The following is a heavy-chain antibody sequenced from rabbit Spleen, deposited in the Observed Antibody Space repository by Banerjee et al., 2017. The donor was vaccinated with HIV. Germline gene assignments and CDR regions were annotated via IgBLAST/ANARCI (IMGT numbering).Heavy chain of an antibody. Sequence: QEQLVESGGGLVQPEGSLTLTCTASGFSFSNKAVMCWVRQAPGKGLEWISCIAGSGSGFTYSATWATGRFTCSKTSSTTVTLQMTSLTVADTATYFCARDTGSSFSSYGMDLWGQGTLVTVS. CDR2: IAGSGSGFT. V-gene: IGHV1S45*01. CDR1: GFSFSNKAV. D-gene: IGHD8-1*01. J-gene: IGHJ6*01. CDR3: ARDTGSSFSSYGMDL.